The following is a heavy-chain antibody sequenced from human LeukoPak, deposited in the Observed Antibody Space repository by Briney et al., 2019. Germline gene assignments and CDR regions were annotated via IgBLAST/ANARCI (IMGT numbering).Heavy chain of an antibody. CDR3: ARDRYFVQDY. J-gene: IGHJ4*02. D-gene: IGHD6-6*01. CDR2: IKQDGSEK. Sequence: PGGSLRLSCAPSGFTFSRYWMSWVRQAPGKGLEWVANIKQDGSEKYYVDSVKGRFTISRDNAKNSLYLQMNNLRAEDTAVYYCARDRYFVQDYWGQGTLVTVSS. V-gene: IGHV3-7*01. CDR1: GFTFSRYW.